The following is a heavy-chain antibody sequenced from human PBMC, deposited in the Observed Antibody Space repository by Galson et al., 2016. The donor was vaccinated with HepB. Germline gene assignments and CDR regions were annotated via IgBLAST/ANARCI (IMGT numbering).Heavy chain of an antibody. J-gene: IGHJ4*02. V-gene: IGHV3-30*18. CDR2: DSMDGRRK. CDR3: AKRHEYCPPVGCSVDY. D-gene: IGHD2/OR15-2a*01. Sequence: SLRLSCAGSGFLFRSYGMHWVRQAPDKGLEWVAADSMDGRRKFYSDSVKGRFTISRDNSNNMLFLQMDSLRPDDTAVYYCAKRHEYCPPVGCSVDYWGQGTLVSVSS. CDR1: GFLFRSYG.